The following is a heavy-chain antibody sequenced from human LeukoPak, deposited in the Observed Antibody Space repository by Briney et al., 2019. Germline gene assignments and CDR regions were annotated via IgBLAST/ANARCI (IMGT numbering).Heavy chain of an antibody. J-gene: IGHJ5*02. Sequence: SETLSLTCTVSGGSISSYYWGWFRQPPGKGLERIGNIYYSGSTCYTPSLKSRATISIDTTKNQCPLMLSSVASAGTAVYYCARVEKYTSSGPTDPWGQGTLVTVSS. CDR1: GGSISSYY. D-gene: IGHD6-13*01. CDR2: IYYSGST. V-gene: IGHV4-39*06. CDR3: ARVEKYTSSGPTDP.